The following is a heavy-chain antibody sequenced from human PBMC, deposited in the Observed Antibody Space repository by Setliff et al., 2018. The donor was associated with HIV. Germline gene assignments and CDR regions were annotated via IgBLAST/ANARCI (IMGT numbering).Heavy chain of an antibody. CDR1: GLTFSTYV. D-gene: IGHD3-16*01. V-gene: IGHV3-23*01. J-gene: IGHJ4*02. CDR2: ISGSGGST. Sequence: GGSLRLSCAASGLTFSTYVMNWVRQAPGKGLEWVSTISGSGGSTYYTDSVKGRFTISRDNSKNTLYLQMNSLRAEDTALYYCAKSLPFDYWGQGTLVTVSS. CDR3: AKSLPFDY.